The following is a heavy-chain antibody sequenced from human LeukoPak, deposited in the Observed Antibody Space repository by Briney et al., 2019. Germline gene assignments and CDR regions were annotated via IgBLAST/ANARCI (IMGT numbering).Heavy chain of an antibody. J-gene: IGHJ1*01. CDR3: ARHTAYCGGDCYPEYFQH. D-gene: IGHD2-21*02. CDR1: GYSISSGYY. Sequence: SETLSLTCTVSGYSISSGYYWGWIRQPPGKGLEWIGSIYHSGSTYYNPSLKSRVTISVDTSKNQFSLKLSSVTAADTAVYYCARHTAYCGGDCYPEYFQHWGQGTLVTVSS. V-gene: IGHV4-38-2*02. CDR2: IYHSGST.